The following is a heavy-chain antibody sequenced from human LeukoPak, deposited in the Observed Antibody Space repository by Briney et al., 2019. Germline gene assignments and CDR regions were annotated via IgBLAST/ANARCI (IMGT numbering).Heavy chain of an antibody. D-gene: IGHD3-22*01. CDR1: GFTFSSNA. CDR2: ISFDGGNQ. CDR3: ATGHDRSGYYQYYFDY. Sequence: GGSLRLSCAVSGFTFSSNAMHWVRQAPGKGLEWVAVISFDGGNQYYADSVRGRFTISRDNSRNTLYLQMNSLRTKDTAVYYCATGHDRSGYYQYYFDYWGQGTLVTVSS. J-gene: IGHJ4*02. V-gene: IGHV3-30-3*01.